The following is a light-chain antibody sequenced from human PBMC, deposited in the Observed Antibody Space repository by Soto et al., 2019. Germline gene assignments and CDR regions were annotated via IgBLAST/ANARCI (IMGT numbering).Light chain of an antibody. V-gene: IGKV3-20*01. CDR1: QSVTSNY. Sequence: EIVLTQSPGTLSLSPGERATLSCRASQSVTSNYLAWYQQKPGQAPRLLVYGASSRATGISDRFSGSGSGTDFPLTISRLEPEDFAVYYCQQYVSPPITFGQGTRLEIK. CDR2: GAS. CDR3: QQYVSPPIT. J-gene: IGKJ5*01.